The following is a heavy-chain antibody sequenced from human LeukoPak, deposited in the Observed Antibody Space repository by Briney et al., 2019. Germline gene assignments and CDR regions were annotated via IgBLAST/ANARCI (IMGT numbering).Heavy chain of an antibody. V-gene: IGHV3-23*01. CDR2: ISGSGGST. J-gene: IGHJ3*02. D-gene: IGHD3-22*01. CDR3: ASRSGHDSSGYREAFDI. CDR1: GFTFSSYA. Sequence: GGSLRLSCAASGFTFSSYAMSWVRQAPGKGVEWVSAISGSGGSTYYADSVKGRFTISRDNSKNTLYLQMNSLRAEDTAVYYCASRSGHDSSGYREAFDIWGQGTMVTVSS.